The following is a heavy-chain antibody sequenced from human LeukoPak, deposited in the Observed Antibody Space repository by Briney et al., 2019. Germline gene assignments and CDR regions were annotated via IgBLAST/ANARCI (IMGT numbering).Heavy chain of an antibody. CDR3: AGSRIQLWLQLAWFDP. V-gene: IGHV4-30-4*08. J-gene: IGHJ5*02. CDR2: ISNRGRT. Sequence: PSETLSLTCTVSGGSISSADYYWSWIRQHPGKGLEWIGYISNRGRTYYNPSLKSRVTISVDTSKNQFSLKLSSVTAADTAVYYCAGSRIQLWLQLAWFDPWGQGTLVTVSS. D-gene: IGHD5-18*01. CDR1: GGSISSADYY.